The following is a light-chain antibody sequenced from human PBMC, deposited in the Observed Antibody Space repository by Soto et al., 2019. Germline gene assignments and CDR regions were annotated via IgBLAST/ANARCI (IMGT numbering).Light chain of an antibody. V-gene: IGKV2-30*02. CDR1: QSLIHSDGNTY. J-gene: IGKJ1*01. CDR2: EVS. CDR3: MQGTHWPWT. Sequence: DVVMTQSPLSLPVTLGQPASISCRSSQSLIHSDGNTYLNWFQQRPGQSPRRLIYEVSDRDSGVPDRFSGSVSGTDFTLKISRVEAEDVGVYYCMQGTHWPWTFGQGNEVEIK.